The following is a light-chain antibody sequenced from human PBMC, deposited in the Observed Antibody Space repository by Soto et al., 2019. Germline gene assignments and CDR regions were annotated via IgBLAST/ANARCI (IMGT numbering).Light chain of an antibody. Sequence: DIQMTQSPSSLSASVGDRVTITCRASQNINSFLNWYQQKPGKAPKFLFYTASSLQSGVPSRFRGSESWTDFTLTISSLQPEDFATYYCQQSYSFPLTFGGGTKVEIK. J-gene: IGKJ4*01. CDR1: QNINSF. CDR3: QQSYSFPLT. V-gene: IGKV1-39*01. CDR2: TAS.